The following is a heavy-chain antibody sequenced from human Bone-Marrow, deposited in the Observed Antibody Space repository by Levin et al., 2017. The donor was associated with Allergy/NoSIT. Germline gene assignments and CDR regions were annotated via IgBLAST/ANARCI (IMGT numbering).Heavy chain of an antibody. CDR1: GFSFTSYW. D-gene: IGHD2-8*01. V-gene: IGHV3-74*01. CDR3: ARGWSADY. Sequence: GGSLRLSCIVSGFSFTSYWMHWVRQAPEKGLEWVSRIKIDDDDTDYADSVKGRFTISRDNSKNTLYLQLNSLRPEDTAIYYCARGWSADYWGQGTQVTVSS. CDR2: IKIDDDDT. J-gene: IGHJ4*02.